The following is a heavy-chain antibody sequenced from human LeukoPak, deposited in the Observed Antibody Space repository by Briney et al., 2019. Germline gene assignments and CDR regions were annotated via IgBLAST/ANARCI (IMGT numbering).Heavy chain of an antibody. CDR2: IYTSGST. J-gene: IGHJ4*02. CDR1: GGSISSYY. CDR3: ARDAKYCTNGVCPFDY. Sequence: SETLSLTCTVSGGSISSYYWSWIRQPAGKGLEWIGRIYTSGSTNYNPSLKSRVTMSVDTSKNQFSLKLSSVTAADTAVYYCARDAKYCTNGVCPFDYWGQGTLVTVPS. V-gene: IGHV4-4*07. D-gene: IGHD2-8*01.